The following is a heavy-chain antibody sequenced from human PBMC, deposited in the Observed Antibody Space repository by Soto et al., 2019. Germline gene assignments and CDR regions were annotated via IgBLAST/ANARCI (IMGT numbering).Heavy chain of an antibody. CDR2: IYYSGST. Sequence: SETMSLTCTVSGGSISSYYWSWIRQPPGKGLEWIGYIYYSGSTNYNPSLKSRVTISVDTSKNQFSLKLSSVTAADTAVYFCARRVDYVWGSYRYSPYFDYWGQGTLVTVSS. J-gene: IGHJ4*02. V-gene: IGHV4-59*08. D-gene: IGHD3-16*02. CDR1: GGSISSYY. CDR3: ARRVDYVWGSYRYSPYFDY.